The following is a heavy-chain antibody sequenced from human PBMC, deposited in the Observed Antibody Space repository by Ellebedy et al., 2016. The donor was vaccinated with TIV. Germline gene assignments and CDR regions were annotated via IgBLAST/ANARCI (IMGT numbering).Heavy chain of an antibody. J-gene: IGHJ5*02. D-gene: IGHD6-13*01. CDR3: ARDVNFGYSSSWYDSGWFDP. V-gene: IGHV4-4*07. Sequence: MPSETLSLTCTVSGCSISSYYWSWIRQPAGKGLEWIGRIYTSGSTNYNPSLKSRVTMSVDTSKNQFSLKLSSVTAADTAVYYCARDVNFGYSSSWYDSGWFDPWGQGTLVTVSS. CDR1: GCSISSYY. CDR2: IYTSGST.